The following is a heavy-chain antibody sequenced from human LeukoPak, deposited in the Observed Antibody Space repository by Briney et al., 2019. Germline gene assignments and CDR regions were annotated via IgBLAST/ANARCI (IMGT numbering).Heavy chain of an antibody. J-gene: IGHJ6*02. CDR2: INTGGGK. CDR1: GFTFSSYA. Sequence: GGSLRLSCAASGFTFSSYAMGWVRQAPGKGLEWVSSINTGGGKYYADSVKGRFTISRDNSKNTLYLQMNSLRAEDTAVYYCARDPPSSGWYGMDVWGQGTTVTVSS. CDR3: ARDPPSSGWYGMDV. V-gene: IGHV3-23*01. D-gene: IGHD6-19*01.